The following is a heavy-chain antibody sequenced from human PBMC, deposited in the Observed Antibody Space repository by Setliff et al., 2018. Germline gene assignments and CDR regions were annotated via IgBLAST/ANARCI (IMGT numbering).Heavy chain of an antibody. Sequence: ASVKVSCKASGFTLTSYPIHWVRQAPGQRLEWMGWINPDNGDRKYSQRFQGRVTITRDTSASTVFLELSTLRSEDTAVYYCTRDFLGATASFDIWGQGTMVT. CDR1: GFTLTSYP. CDR2: INPDNGDR. D-gene: IGHD3-3*01. J-gene: IGHJ3*02. V-gene: IGHV1-3*01. CDR3: TRDFLGATASFDI.